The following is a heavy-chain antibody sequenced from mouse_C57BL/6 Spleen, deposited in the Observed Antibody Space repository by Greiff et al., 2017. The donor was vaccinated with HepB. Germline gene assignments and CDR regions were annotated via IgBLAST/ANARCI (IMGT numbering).Heavy chain of an antibody. CDR3: ARSSNYYGSYAMDY. V-gene: IGHV1-52*01. J-gene: IGHJ4*01. D-gene: IGHD1-1*01. CDR2: IDPSDSET. Sequence: QVQLQQPGAELVRPGSSVKLSCKASGYTFTSYWMHWVKQRPIQGLEWIGNIDPSDSETHYNQKFKDKATLTVDKSSSTAYMQLSSLTSEDSAVYYCARSSNYYGSYAMDYWGQGTSVTVSS. CDR1: GYTFTSYW.